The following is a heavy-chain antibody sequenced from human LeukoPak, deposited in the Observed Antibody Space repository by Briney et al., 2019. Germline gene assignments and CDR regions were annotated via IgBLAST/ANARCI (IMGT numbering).Heavy chain of an antibody. J-gene: IGHJ6*02. Sequence: SETLSLTCTVSGGSISSYYWSWIRQPPGKGLEWIGYIYYSGSTNYNPSLKSRVTISVDTSKNQFSLKLSSVTAADTAVYYCARGEVAEYYYYGMGVWGQGTTVTVSS. V-gene: IGHV4-59*01. CDR2: IYYSGST. CDR1: GGSISSYY. CDR3: ARGEVAEYYYYGMGV.